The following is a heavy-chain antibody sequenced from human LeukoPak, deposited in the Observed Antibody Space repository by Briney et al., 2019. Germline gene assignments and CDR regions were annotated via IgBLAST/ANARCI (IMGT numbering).Heavy chain of an antibody. CDR2: IIPIFGTA. V-gene: IGHV1-69*05. Sequence: SVKVSCKASGGTFSSYAISWVRQAPGQGLEWMGGIIPIFGTANYAQKFQGRVTITTDESTSTAYMELSSLRSEDTAVYYCARGKYCSSTSCDRSVYYWGQGTLVTVSS. D-gene: IGHD2-2*01. J-gene: IGHJ4*02. CDR1: GGTFSSYA. CDR3: ARGKYCSSTSCDRSVYY.